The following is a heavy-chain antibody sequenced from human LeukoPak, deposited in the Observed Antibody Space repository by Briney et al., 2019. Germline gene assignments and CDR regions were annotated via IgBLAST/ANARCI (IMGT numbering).Heavy chain of an antibody. D-gene: IGHD6-13*01. Sequence: GGSLRLSCTASGFTFGDYAMSWVRQAPGKGLEWVGFIRSKAYGGTTEYAASVKGRFTISRDDSKSIAYLQMNSLKTEDTAVYYCTREGIAAAVNYWGQGTLVTVSP. CDR2: IRSKAYGGTT. CDR3: TREGIAAAVNY. V-gene: IGHV3-49*04. CDR1: GFTFGDYA. J-gene: IGHJ4*02.